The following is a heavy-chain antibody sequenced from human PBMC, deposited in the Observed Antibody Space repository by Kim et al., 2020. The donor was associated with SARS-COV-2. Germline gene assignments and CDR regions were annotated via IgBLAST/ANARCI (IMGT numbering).Heavy chain of an antibody. D-gene: IGHD5-18*01. V-gene: IGHV4-39*01. CDR3: ARLGYSYYFDY. CDR2: T. Sequence: TYYNPSLKRRVTISVDTSKNQFSLKLSSVTAADTAVYYCARLGYSYYFDYWGQGTLVTVSS. J-gene: IGHJ4*02.